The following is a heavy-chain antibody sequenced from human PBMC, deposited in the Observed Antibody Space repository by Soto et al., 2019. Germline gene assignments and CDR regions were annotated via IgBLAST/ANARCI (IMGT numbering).Heavy chain of an antibody. CDR1: GGSIGSINDY. CDR2: IYYSGSS. Sequence: TLSLTCTVSGGSIGSINDYWCWICQPPGKGLEWIGSIYYSGSSYYNPSLKSRVTISVDTSKNQFSLQLNSVTPEDTAVYYCARDKQWLDGYYYYGMDVWGQGTTVTVSS. CDR3: ARDKQWLDGYYYYGMDV. J-gene: IGHJ6*02. V-gene: IGHV4-39*02. D-gene: IGHD6-19*01.